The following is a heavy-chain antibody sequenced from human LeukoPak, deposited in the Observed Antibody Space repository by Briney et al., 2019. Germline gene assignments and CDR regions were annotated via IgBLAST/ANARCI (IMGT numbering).Heavy chain of an antibody. CDR1: GGSISSYY. CDR2: IYYSGST. CDR3: SRDVRYYDFWSGYYRTSNWFDP. Sequence: SETLSLTCTASGGSISSYYWSWIRQPPGKGLEWIGYIYYSGSTNYNPSLKSRVTISVDTSKNKFSLKLSSVTAADTTVYYCSRDVRYYDFWSGYYRTSNWFDPWGQGTRVTVSS. J-gene: IGHJ5*02. V-gene: IGHV4-59*01. D-gene: IGHD3-3*01.